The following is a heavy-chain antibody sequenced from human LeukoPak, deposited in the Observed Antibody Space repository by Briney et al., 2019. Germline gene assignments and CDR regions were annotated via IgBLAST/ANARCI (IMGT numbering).Heavy chain of an antibody. CDR2: FDPEDGET. CDR1: GYTLTELS. D-gene: IGHD2-2*01. V-gene: IGHV1-24*01. CDR3: ATGCSITSCKETSDWFDP. Sequence: ASVKVSCKVSGYTLTELSMHWVRQAPGKGLEWMGGFDPEDGETIYAQKFQGRVTMTEDTSTDTAYMELSSLRSEDTAVYYCATGCSITSCKETSDWFDPWGQGTLVTVSS. J-gene: IGHJ5*02.